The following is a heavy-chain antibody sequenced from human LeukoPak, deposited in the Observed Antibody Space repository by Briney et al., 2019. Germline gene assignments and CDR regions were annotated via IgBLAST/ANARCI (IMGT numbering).Heavy chain of an antibody. V-gene: IGHV1-69*05. CDR3: ARDTGPRYSYGGVYMDV. J-gene: IGHJ6*04. CDR2: IIPIFGTA. CDR1: GGTFSSYA. Sequence: ASVKVSCKASGGTFSSYAISWVRQAPGQGLEWMGGIIPIFGTANYAQKCQGRVTITTDESTSTAYMELSSLRSEDTAVYYCARDTGPRYSYGGVYMDVWGKGTTVTVSS. D-gene: IGHD5-18*01.